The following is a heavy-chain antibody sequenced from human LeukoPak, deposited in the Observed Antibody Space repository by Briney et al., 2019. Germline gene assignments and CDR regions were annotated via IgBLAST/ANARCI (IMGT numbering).Heavy chain of an antibody. CDR1: GFTFSSYT. Sequence: PGGSLRLSCAASGFTFSSYTMNWVRQAPGKGLEWISYISSSSSTIYYADSVKGRFTISRDNAKNSLSLQMSSLRAEDTAVYYCARDQDYGDYESFDLWGRGTLVTVSS. CDR3: ARDQDYGDYESFDL. J-gene: IGHJ2*01. D-gene: IGHD4-17*01. V-gene: IGHV3-48*01. CDR2: ISSSSSTI.